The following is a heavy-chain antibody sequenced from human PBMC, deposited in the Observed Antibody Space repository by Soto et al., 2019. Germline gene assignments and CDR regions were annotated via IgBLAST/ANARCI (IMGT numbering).Heavy chain of an antibody. J-gene: IGHJ5*02. D-gene: IGHD2-15*01. CDR1: GGTFSSYA. CDR3: ARAFGYFRGGSCYRTWFDP. CDR2: IIPIFGTA. V-gene: IGHV1-69*13. Sequence: GASVKVSCKASGGTFSSYAISWVRQAPGQGLEWMGGIIPIFGTANYAQKFQGRVTITADESTSTAYMELSSLRSEDTAVYYCARAFGYFRGGSCYRTWFDPWGQGTLVTVSS.